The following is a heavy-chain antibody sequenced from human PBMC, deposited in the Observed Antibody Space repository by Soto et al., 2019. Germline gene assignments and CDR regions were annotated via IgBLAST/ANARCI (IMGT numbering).Heavy chain of an antibody. J-gene: IGHJ6*02. V-gene: IGHV3-15*07. D-gene: IGHD3-22*01. CDR1: GFPFSNAV. Sequence: GGSLSLSCAASGFPFSNAVMNWVRQAPGKGLEWVGRIKSKTDGGTTDYAAPVKGRFTISRDDSKNTLYLQMNSLKTEDTAVYYCTTDSPSGYYDSSGYPGRYYYGMDVWGQGTTVTVSS. CDR3: TTDSPSGYYDSSGYPGRYYYGMDV. CDR2: IKSKTDGGTT.